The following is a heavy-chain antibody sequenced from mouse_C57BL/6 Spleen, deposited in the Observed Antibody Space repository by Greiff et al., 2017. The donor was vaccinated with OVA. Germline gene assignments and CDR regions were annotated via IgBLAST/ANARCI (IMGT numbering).Heavy chain of an antibody. CDR2: IYPGDGDT. V-gene: IGHV1-82*01. CDR3: ASYYSGAFDY. D-gene: IGHD2-10*01. Sequence: QVQLQQSGPELVKPGASVKISCKASGYAFSSSWMNWVKQRPGKGLEWIGRIYPGDGDTNYNGKFKGKATLTADESSSTAYMQLSSLTSEDSAVYFCASYYSGAFDYWGQGTTLTVSS. J-gene: IGHJ2*01. CDR1: GYAFSSSW.